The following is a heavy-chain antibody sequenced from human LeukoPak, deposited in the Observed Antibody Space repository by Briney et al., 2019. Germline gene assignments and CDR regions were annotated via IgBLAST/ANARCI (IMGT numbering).Heavy chain of an antibody. D-gene: IGHD6-13*01. CDR3: AREEGIAAAAYFDY. CDR2: IKQDGSEK. Sequence: PGGSLRLSCAASGFTFSSYWMSWVRQAPGKGLEWVANIKQDGSEKYYVDSVKGRLTISRDNAKNSLYLQMNSLRAEDTAVYYCAREEGIAAAAYFDYWGQGTLVTVSS. J-gene: IGHJ4*02. V-gene: IGHV3-7*01. CDR1: GFTFSSYW.